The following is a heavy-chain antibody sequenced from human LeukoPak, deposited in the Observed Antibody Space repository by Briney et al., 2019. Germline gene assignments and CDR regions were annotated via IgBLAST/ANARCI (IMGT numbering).Heavy chain of an antibody. J-gene: IGHJ5*02. CDR3: ARDGYYDSRWGFDP. V-gene: IGHV1-69*13. D-gene: IGHD3-22*01. CDR2: IIAIFGTA. Sequence: SVKVSCKASGGTFSSYAISWVRQAPGQGLEWMGGIIAIFGTANYAQKFQGRVTITADESTSTAYMELSSLRSEDTAVYYCARDGYYDSRWGFDPWGQGTLVTVSS. CDR1: GGTFSSYA.